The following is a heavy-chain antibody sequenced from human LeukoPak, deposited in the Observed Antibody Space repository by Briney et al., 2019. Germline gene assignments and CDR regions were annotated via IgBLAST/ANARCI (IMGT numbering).Heavy chain of an antibody. CDR1: GFTFSSYS. V-gene: IGHV3-53*01. D-gene: IGHD6-13*01. Sequence: GGSLRLSCAASGFTFSSYSMNWVRQAPGKGLEWVSVIYSGGSTYYADSVKGRFTISRDNSKNTLHLQMNSLRAEDTAVYYCARGQQQLVGRWDYYYYMDVWGKGTTVTVSS. J-gene: IGHJ6*03. CDR2: IYSGGST. CDR3: ARGQQQLVGRWDYYYYMDV.